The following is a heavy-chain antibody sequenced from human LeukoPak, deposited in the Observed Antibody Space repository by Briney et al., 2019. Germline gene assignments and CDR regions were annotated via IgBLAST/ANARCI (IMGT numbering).Heavy chain of an antibody. CDR1: GYTFTSYY. V-gene: IGHV1-46*01. J-gene: IGHJ4*02. CDR3: ARDKTTDYGDEVGLDY. D-gene: IGHD4-17*01. Sequence: GASVKVSCKASGYTFTSYYMHWVRQAPGQGLEWMGIINPSGGSTSYAQKFQGRVTMTTDTSTSTAYMELRSLRSDDTAVYYCARDKTTDYGDEVGLDYWGQGTLVTVPS. CDR2: INPSGGST.